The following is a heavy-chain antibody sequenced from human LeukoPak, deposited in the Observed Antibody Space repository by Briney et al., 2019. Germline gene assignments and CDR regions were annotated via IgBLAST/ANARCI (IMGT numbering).Heavy chain of an antibody. CDR3: ARAVGATSYYYYYYMDV. V-gene: IGHV1-18*01. J-gene: IGHJ6*03. D-gene: IGHD1-26*01. Sequence: GASVKVSCKASGYTFTSYGISWVRQAPGQGLEWMGWISAYNGNTNYAQKLQGRVTMTTDTSTSTAYMELRSLRSDDTAVYYCARAVGATSYYYYYYMDVWGKGTTVTVSS. CDR1: GYTFTSYG. CDR2: ISAYNGNT.